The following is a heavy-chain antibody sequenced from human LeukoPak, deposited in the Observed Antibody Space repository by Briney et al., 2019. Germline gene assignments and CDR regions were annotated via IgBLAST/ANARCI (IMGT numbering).Heavy chain of an antibody. CDR1: GGSLSGYY. D-gene: IGHD6-13*01. V-gene: IGHV4-34*01. CDR2: INHSGST. CDR3: ARGRKGWNSSSWYVGYYYYYYMDV. J-gene: IGHJ6*03. Sequence: SETLSLTCAVYGGSLSGYYWSWIRQPPGKGLEWIGEINHSGSTNYNPSLKSRVTISVDTSKNQFSLKLSSVTAADTAVYYCARGRKGWNSSSWYVGYYYYYYMDVWGKGTTVTVSS.